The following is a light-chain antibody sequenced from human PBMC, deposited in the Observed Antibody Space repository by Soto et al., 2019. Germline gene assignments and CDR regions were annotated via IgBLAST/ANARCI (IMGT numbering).Light chain of an antibody. V-gene: IGKV1-39*01. CDR2: AAS. Sequence: DIQMTQSPSSLSASVGDRVTITCRASQSISSYLNWYQQKPGKAPKLLMYAASSLHSGVPSRFSGSGSGTEFTLTISSLQPEDFATYYCQQSYSTPITFGQGTRLEIK. J-gene: IGKJ5*01. CDR1: QSISSY. CDR3: QQSYSTPIT.